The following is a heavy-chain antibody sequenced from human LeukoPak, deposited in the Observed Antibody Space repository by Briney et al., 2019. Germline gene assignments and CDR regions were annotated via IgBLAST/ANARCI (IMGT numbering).Heavy chain of an antibody. J-gene: IGHJ4*02. CDR2: IYYSGST. V-gene: IGHV4-31*03. CDR1: GGSISSGGYY. CDR3: ARRGYDFWSGSRYFDY. D-gene: IGHD3-3*01. Sequence: PSQTLSLTCTVSGGSISSGGYYWSWIRQHPGKGLEWIGYIYYSGSTYYNPSLKSRVTISVDTSKNQFSLKLSSVTAADTAVYYCARRGYDFWSGSRYFDYWGQGTLVTVSS.